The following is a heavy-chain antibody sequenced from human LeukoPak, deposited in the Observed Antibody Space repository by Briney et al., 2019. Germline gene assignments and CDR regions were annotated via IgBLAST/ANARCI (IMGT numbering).Heavy chain of an antibody. Sequence: GGSLRLSCAASGFTFSSYSMNWVRQAPGKGLEWVSVIYSGGRTYYADSVKGRFTISRDNSKNTLYLQMNSLRGEDTAVYYCASAKSGGPDAFDIWGQGTMVTVSS. CDR1: GFTFSSYS. CDR2: IYSGGRT. V-gene: IGHV3-53*01. CDR3: ASAKSGGPDAFDI. D-gene: IGHD2-15*01. J-gene: IGHJ3*02.